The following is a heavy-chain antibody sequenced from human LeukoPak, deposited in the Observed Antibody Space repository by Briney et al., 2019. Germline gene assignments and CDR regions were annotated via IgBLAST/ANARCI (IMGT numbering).Heavy chain of an antibody. CDR2: IKSDGSNT. J-gene: IGHJ4*02. CDR1: GFTFSSYW. D-gene: IGHD1-26*01. V-gene: IGHV3-74*01. CDR3: ARDRVGTTPFDY. Sequence: GGSLRLSCAASGFTFSSYWMYWVRQAPGKGLVWVSRIKSDGSNTAYADSVKGRFTISRDNAKNTLYLQMNSLRADDTAVYCCARDRVGTTPFDYWGQGTLVTVSS.